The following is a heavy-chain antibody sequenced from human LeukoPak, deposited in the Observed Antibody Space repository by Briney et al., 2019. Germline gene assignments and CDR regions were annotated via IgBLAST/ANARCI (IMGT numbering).Heavy chain of an antibody. CDR3: ARGDSSGVAFDI. CDR2: SNSDGSST. D-gene: IGHD3-22*01. J-gene: IGHJ3*02. V-gene: IGHV3-74*01. Sequence: PGGSLRLSCAASGFTFSRYWLHWVRQAPGKGLGWVSRSNSDGSSTSYADSVKGRFTISRDNAKNTLYLQMNSLRAEDTAVYYCARGDSSGVAFDIWGQGTMVTVSS. CDR1: GFTFSRYW.